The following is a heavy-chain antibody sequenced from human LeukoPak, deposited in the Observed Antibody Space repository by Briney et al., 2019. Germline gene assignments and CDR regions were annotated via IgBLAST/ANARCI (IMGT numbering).Heavy chain of an antibody. Sequence: SETLSLTCTVSGDSIDSYYWSWIRQPPGKGLEWIGYIYYRGTTSYNPFLKSRVTISVDTPKNQFSLKLNSVTAADTAVYYCARLPRYGGYDHFDYWGQGILVIVSS. CDR2: IYYRGTT. V-gene: IGHV4-59*12. J-gene: IGHJ4*02. CDR1: GDSIDSYY. CDR3: ARLPRYGGYDHFDY. D-gene: IGHD5-12*01.